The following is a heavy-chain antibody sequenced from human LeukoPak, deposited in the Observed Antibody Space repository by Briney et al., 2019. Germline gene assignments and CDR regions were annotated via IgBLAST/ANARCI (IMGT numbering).Heavy chain of an antibody. CDR2: ITGSGGNT. V-gene: IGHV3-23*01. D-gene: IGHD3-9*01. Sequence: GGSLRLSCAASGFTFSNYAMSWVRQAPGKGLEWVSAITGSGGNTYYADSVKGRYTISRDNSKNTVFLQMSSLRAEDTAVYYCAKWGDYDVLTGYYVSDYWGQGTLVTVSS. J-gene: IGHJ4*02. CDR3: AKWGDYDVLTGYYVSDY. CDR1: GFTFSNYA.